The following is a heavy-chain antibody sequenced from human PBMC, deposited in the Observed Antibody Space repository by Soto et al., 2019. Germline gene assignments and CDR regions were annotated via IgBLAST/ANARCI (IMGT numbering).Heavy chain of an antibody. CDR1: GFTFSSSA. J-gene: IGHJ4*02. CDR2: IVLGNGNT. CDR3: ATDDYGIFPY. D-gene: IGHD3-10*01. V-gene: IGHV1-58*01. Sequence: QMHLVQSGPEVKRPGTSLKVSCKASGFTFSSSAVQWVRQARGQPLEWIGWIVLGNGNTNYAQKFQQRVTITRDMSTSTAYMEVRSLTYEDTAVYYCATDDYGIFPYWGQGSLVTVSS.